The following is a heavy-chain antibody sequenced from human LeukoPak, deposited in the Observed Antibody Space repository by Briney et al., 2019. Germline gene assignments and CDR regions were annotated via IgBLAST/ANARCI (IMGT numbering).Heavy chain of an antibody. Sequence: ASVKVSCKASGYTFTSYAMNWVRQAPGQRLEWMGWINAGNGNTKYSQKFQGRVTITRDTSASTAYMELSSLRSEDTAVYYCARDVCSSTSCYATFDYWGQGTLVTVSS. CDR3: ARDVCSSTSCYATFDY. D-gene: IGHD2-2*01. J-gene: IGHJ4*02. V-gene: IGHV1-3*01. CDR2: INAGNGNT. CDR1: GYTFTSYA.